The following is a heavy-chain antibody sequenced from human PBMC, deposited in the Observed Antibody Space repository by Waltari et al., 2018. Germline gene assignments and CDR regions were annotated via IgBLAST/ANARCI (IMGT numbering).Heavy chain of an antibody. CDR2: IKSDGRDT. CDR3: TRDSPSWI. V-gene: IGHV3-74*01. Sequence: EGQLVESGGGLVQPGGSLKLSCAASGFAFSSFWMHWVCQVPGQGLVCVSRIKSDGRDTSYADSGRGRFTVSRDNAKNMVYLQMKSLRAEDTAIYYCTRDSPSWIWGQGTMVSVSS. CDR1: GFAFSSFW. J-gene: IGHJ3*02.